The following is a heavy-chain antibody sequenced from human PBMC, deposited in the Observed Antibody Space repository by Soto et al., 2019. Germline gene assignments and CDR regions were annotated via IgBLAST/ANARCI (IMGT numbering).Heavy chain of an antibody. J-gene: IGHJ4*02. Sequence: QVQLVESGRGVVQPGRSLRLSCAASGFTFSSYDMHWVRQAPGKGLEWVAVISYDGSNKYYADSVKGRFTISRDNSKNTLYLQMNSLRPEDTAVYYCAKLVDYGDYPFYFDYWGQGTLVTVSS. CDR3: AKLVDYGDYPFYFDY. CDR2: ISYDGSNK. CDR1: GFTFSSYD. V-gene: IGHV3-30*18. D-gene: IGHD4-17*01.